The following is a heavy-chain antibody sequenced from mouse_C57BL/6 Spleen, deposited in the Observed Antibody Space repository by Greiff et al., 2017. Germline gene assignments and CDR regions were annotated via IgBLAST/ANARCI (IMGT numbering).Heavy chain of an antibody. J-gene: IGHJ1*03. V-gene: IGHV1-80*01. CDR2: IYPGDGDT. Sequence: VQLQQSGAELVKPGASVKISCKASGYAFRSYWMNWVKQRPGKGLEWIGQIYPGDGDTNYNGKFKGKATLTADKSSSTAYMQLSSLTSEDSAVYFCARGAHYYGSSYWYFDVWGTGTTVTVSS. CDR3: ARGAHYYGSSYWYFDV. D-gene: IGHD1-1*01. CDR1: GYAFRSYW.